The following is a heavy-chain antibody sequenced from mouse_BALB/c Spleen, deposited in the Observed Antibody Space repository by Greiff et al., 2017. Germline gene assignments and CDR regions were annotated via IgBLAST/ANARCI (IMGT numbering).Heavy chain of an antibody. Sequence: EVHLVESGGGLVQPGGSLRLSCATSGFTFTDYYMSWVRQPPGKALEWLGFIRNKANGYTTEYSASVKGRFTISRDNSQSILYLQMNTLRAEDSATYYCARDNVRSAMDYWGQGTSVTVSA. V-gene: IGHV7-3*02. CDR3: ARDNVRSAMDY. CDR2: IRNKANGYTT. D-gene: IGHD1-1*01. CDR1: GFTFTDYY. J-gene: IGHJ4*01.